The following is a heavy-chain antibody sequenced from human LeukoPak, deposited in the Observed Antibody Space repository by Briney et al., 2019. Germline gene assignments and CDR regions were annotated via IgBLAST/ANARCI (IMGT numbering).Heavy chain of an antibody. V-gene: IGHV3-66*01. CDR3: ARVSYGGNSGGAFDI. D-gene: IGHD4-23*01. J-gene: IGHJ3*02. Sequence: GGSLRLSCAASGFTVSSNYMSWVRQAPGKGLEWVSGIYSGGSTYYADSVKSRFTISRDNSKNTLYLQMNSLRAEDTAVYYCARVSYGGNSGGAFDIWGQGTMVTVSS. CDR1: GFTVSSNY. CDR2: IYSGGST.